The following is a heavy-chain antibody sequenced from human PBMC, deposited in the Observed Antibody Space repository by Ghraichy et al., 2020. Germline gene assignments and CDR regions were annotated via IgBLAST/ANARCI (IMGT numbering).Heavy chain of an antibody. CDR2: IYSGGST. Sequence: GGSLRLSCAASGFTVSSKYMSWVRQAPGKGLDWVSVIYSGGSTYYADSVKGRFTISRDNSKNTLYLQMNSLRAEDTAVYYCARGYDWKEYYFDYWGQGTLVSVSS. CDR1: GFTVSSKY. V-gene: IGHV3-66*01. CDR3: ARGYDWKEYYFDY. J-gene: IGHJ4*02. D-gene: IGHD1-20*01.